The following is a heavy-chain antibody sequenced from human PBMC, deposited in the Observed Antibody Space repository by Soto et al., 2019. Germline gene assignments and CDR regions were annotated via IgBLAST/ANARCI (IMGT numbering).Heavy chain of an antibody. J-gene: IGHJ4*02. CDR3: AKDVNGYCSGGSCYFGDY. CDR2: ISGSGGST. D-gene: IGHD2-15*01. V-gene: IGHV3-23*01. Sequence: PGGSLILSCASSGFTFISYAMSWVRQAPGKWLEWVSAISGSGGSTYYADSVKGRFTISRDNSKNTLYLQMNSLRAEDTAVYYCAKDVNGYCSGGSCYFGDYWGQGT. CDR1: GFTFISYA.